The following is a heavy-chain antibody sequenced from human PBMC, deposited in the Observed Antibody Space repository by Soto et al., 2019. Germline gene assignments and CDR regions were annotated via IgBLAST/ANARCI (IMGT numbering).Heavy chain of an antibody. CDR1: ADSLSSNSDA. D-gene: IGHD3-22*01. J-gene: IGHJ5*02. V-gene: IGHV6-1*01. CDR3: ARDWNAHLTYYHYSIGSKGYNWLHT. Sequence: PSQTLSLTCAISADSLSSNSDAWNWIRQSPSRGLEWLGRTYYRSKWYNDYAVSVKSRVTINPDTSKNQFSLQLNSLTPEDTAVYYCARDWNAHLTYYHYSIGSKGYNWLHTWGQGTVVTV. CDR2: TYYRSKWYN.